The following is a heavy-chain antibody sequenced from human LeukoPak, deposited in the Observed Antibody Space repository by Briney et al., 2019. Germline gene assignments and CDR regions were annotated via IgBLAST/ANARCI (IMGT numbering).Heavy chain of an antibody. CDR2: IYYSGST. V-gene: IGHV4-39*07. J-gene: IGHJ4*02. CDR3: ALSNYDSSGYYYMR. D-gene: IGHD3-22*01. Sequence: SETLSLTCTVSGGSISSSSYYWGWIRQPPGKGLEWIGSIYYSGSTYYNPSLKSRVTISVDTSKNQFSLKLSSVTAADTAVYYCALSNYDSSGYYYMRWGQGTLVTVSS. CDR1: GGSISSSSYY.